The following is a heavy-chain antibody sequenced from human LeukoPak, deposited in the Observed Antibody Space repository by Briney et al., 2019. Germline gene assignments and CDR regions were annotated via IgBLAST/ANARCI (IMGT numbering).Heavy chain of an antibody. V-gene: IGHV4-39*01. CDR2: IYYSGST. D-gene: IGHD2-2*01. J-gene: IGHJ5*02. Sequence: SETLSLTCTVSGGSISSSSYYWGWLRQPPGKGLEWIGSIYYSGSTYYNPSLKSRVTISVDTSKNQFSLKLSSVTAADTAVYYCARHGGYCSSTSCLGRRFDPWGQGTLVTVSS. CDR3: ARHGGYCSSTSCLGRRFDP. CDR1: GGSISSSSYY.